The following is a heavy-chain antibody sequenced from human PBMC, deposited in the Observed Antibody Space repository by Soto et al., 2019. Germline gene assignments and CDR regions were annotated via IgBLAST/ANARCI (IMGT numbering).Heavy chain of an antibody. V-gene: IGHV1-69*13. D-gene: IGHD3-22*01. CDR2: IIPIFGTA. CDR3: ARGETDYYDSSGYSFWFDP. J-gene: IGHJ5*02. Sequence: SVKVSCKASGGTFSSYAISWVRQAPGQGLEWMGGIIPIFGTANYAQKFQGRVTITADESTSTAYMELSSLRSEDTAVYYCARGETDYYDSSGYSFWFDPWGQGTLVTVSS. CDR1: GGTFSSYA.